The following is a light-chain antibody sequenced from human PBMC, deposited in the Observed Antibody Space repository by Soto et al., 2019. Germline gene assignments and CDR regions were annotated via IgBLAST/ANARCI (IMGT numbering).Light chain of an antibody. V-gene: IGKV3-11*01. CDR3: QQRGNWWT. CDR1: QSISSS. J-gene: IGKJ1*01. Sequence: EIVMTQSPATLSMSPGERVTLSCRASQSISSSLAWYQQKRGQAPRLLMYDVSTRATGVPARFSGSGSGTEFTLTISSVEPEDSAVYYCQQRGNWWTFGQGTKVDIK. CDR2: DVS.